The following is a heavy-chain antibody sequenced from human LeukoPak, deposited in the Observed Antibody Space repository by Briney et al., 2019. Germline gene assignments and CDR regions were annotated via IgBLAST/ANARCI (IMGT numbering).Heavy chain of an antibody. Sequence: GGSLRLSCAASGFSFTNYWMSWVRQAPGKGLEWVANVKEDGTTKQYVDSVKGRFTISRDNAKNSLHLQMDSLRAEDTAVYYCVSQEVVPHWGQGTLVSVSS. CDR1: GFSFTNYW. V-gene: IGHV3-7*01. D-gene: IGHD2-15*01. CDR3: VSQEVVPH. J-gene: IGHJ4*02. CDR2: VKEDGTTK.